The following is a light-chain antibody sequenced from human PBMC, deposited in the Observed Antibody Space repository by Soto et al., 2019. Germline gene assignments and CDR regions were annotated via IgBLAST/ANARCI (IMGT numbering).Light chain of an antibody. CDR3: QQADSFPIT. J-gene: IGKJ5*01. V-gene: IGKV1-12*01. CDR2: SAS. CDR1: QAISTW. Sequence: DIQMTQSPSSVSASVGDRVTITCRASQAISTWLAWYQQKQGKAPKLLVYSASSLQTGVPSRFSGSDSGTDFTLTISSRQPEDFATYYCQQADSFPITFGQGTRLEIK.